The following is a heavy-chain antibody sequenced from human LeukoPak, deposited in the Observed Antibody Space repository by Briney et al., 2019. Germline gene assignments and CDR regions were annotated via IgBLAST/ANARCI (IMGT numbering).Heavy chain of an antibody. CDR3: AKAASKRTDYGDYAFYYYMAV. Sequence: PGGSLRLSCAASGFTFSSYGMHWVRQAPGKGLDWVAFIHYDGSNKYYADSVKGRFTISRDDSKNTLYLQMNSLRAEDTAVYYCAKAASKRTDYGDYAFYYYMAVWGKGTTVTTSS. CDR2: IHYDGSNK. D-gene: IGHD4-17*01. J-gene: IGHJ6*03. CDR1: GFTFSSYG. V-gene: IGHV3-30*02.